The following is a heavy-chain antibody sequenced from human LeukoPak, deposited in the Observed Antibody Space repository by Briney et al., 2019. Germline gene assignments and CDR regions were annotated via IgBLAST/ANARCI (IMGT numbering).Heavy chain of an antibody. Sequence: SETLSLTCAVYGGSFSGYYWSWIRQPPGKGLEWIGEINHSGSTNYNPSLKSRVTISVDTSKNQFSLKLSSVTAADTAVYYCARDRYYYGMDAWGQGTTVTVSS. V-gene: IGHV4-34*01. CDR2: INHSGST. CDR3: ARDRYYYGMDA. CDR1: GGSFSGYY. J-gene: IGHJ6*02.